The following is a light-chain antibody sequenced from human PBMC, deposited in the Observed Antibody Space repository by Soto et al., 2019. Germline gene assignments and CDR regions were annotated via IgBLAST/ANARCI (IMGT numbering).Light chain of an antibody. J-gene: IGKJ4*01. CDR2: GAS. CDR3: QQYIRWPLT. V-gene: IGKV3-15*01. CDR1: QSVSGK. Sequence: EIVMTQSPATLSVSPGETATLSCRASQSVSGKLAWFQQKPGQAPRLLISGASTRATGTPARFSGSGSGTEFTLTISSLQSEDFAVYYCQQYIRWPLTFGGGTKVDIK.